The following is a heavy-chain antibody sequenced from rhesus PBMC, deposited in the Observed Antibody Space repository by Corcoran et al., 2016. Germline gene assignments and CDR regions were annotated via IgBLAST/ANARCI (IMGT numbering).Heavy chain of an antibody. CDR1: GGSISSKH. D-gene: IGHD6-25*01. V-gene: IGHV4-173*01. CDR3: ARGGAAASTFDY. Sequence: HLQLQQPGPGPVNPSDTLSLTRAVSGGSISSKHWSCIRQPPGQGLEWIGRIYGSGGSTDYNPSLKSRVAISTDTSKNQFSLKLSSVTAADTAVYYCARGGAAASTFDYWGQGVLVTVSS. J-gene: IGHJ4*01. CDR2: IYGSGGST.